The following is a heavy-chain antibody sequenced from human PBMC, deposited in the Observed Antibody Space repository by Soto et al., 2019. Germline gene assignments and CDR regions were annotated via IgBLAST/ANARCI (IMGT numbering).Heavy chain of an antibody. V-gene: IGHV3-23*01. CDR3: AKDRDSSSWYYYYYYGMDV. Sequence: RGSLRLSCAASGFTFSSYAMSWVRQAPGKGLEWVSAISGSGGSTYYADSVKGRFTISRDNSKNTLYLQMNSLRAEDTAVYYCAKDRDSSSWYYYYYYGMDVWGQGTTVTVSS. CDR1: GFTFSSYA. CDR2: ISGSGGST. J-gene: IGHJ6*02. D-gene: IGHD6-13*01.